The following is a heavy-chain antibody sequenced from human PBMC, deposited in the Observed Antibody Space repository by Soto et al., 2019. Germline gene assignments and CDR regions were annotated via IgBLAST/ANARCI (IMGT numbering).Heavy chain of an antibody. CDR3: AKDTEGNGDYYFDY. CDR1: GFTFDDYA. V-gene: IGHV3-9*01. CDR2: ISWNSGSI. Sequence: PGGSLRLSCAASGFTFDDYAMHWVRQAPGKGLEWVSGISWNSGSIGYADSVKGRFTISRDNAKNSLYLQMNSLRAEDTALYYCAKDTEGNGDYYFDYWGQGTLVTVSS. J-gene: IGHJ4*02. D-gene: IGHD4-17*01.